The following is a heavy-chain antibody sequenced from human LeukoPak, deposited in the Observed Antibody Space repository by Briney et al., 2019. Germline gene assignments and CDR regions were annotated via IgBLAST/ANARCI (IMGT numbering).Heavy chain of an antibody. V-gene: IGHV3-53*01. D-gene: IGHD6-19*01. CDR2: IYGGGST. Sequence: PGGSLRLSCAATGRSVSSNFMSWVRQAPGEGLQWVSVIYGGGSTYYADSVKGRFTISRDTPKNTLYLQMNSLRVEDTAVYYCASWPVGWYGEDSWGQGTLVTVSS. CDR1: GRSVSSNF. J-gene: IGHJ4*02. CDR3: ASWPVGWYGEDS.